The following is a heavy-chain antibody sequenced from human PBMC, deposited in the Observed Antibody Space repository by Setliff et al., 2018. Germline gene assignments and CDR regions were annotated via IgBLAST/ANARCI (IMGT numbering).Heavy chain of an antibody. CDR3: ATYYYGLGYQY. CDR1: GFTFSSYG. D-gene: IGHD3-10*01. J-gene: IGHJ1*01. V-gene: IGHV3-30*02. CDR2: IRYDGENK. Sequence: PGGSLRLSCAASGFTFSSYGMHWVRQAPGKGLEWVAFIRYDGENKFYADSVKGRFTISRDNSKNTLFLQMNSLRAEDTAIYYCATYYYGLGYQYWGQGSLVTVSS.